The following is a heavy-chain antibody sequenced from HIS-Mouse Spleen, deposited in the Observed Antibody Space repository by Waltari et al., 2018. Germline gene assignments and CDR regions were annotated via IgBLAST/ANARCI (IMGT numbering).Heavy chain of an antibody. CDR1: GFSLSTSGMY. V-gene: IGHV2-70*15. CDR2: IDWDDDK. Sequence: QVTLRESGPALVKPTQTLTLTCTFSGFSLSTSGMYVSWLRQPPGKALEWLARIDWDDDKYYSTSLKTRLTISRDTSKNQVVLTMTNMDPLDTATYYCARIAEGYTSGWYAFDYWGQGTLVTVSS. J-gene: IGHJ4*02. CDR3: ARIAEGYTSGWYAFDY. D-gene: IGHD6-19*01.